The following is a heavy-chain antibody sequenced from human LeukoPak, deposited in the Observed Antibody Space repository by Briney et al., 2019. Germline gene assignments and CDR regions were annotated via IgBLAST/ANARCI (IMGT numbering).Heavy chain of an antibody. J-gene: IGHJ4*02. D-gene: IGHD5-24*01. CDR1: GGSISSFY. V-gene: IGHV4-59*01. CDR2: IFYSGGT. CDR3: VRDHNDYFDS. Sequence: SQTLSLTCTVSGGSISSFYWSWIRQPPGKGLEWIGYIFYSGGTNYNPSLKSRVAISVDTSKNQFSLKLSSVTAADTAVYHCVRDHNDYFDSWGQGTLVTVSS.